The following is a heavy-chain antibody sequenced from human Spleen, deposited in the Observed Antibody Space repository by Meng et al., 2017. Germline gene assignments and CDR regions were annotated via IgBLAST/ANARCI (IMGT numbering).Heavy chain of an antibody. CDR1: KFSFSTYY. CDR3: ARSGSGSYSYYYYGMDV. CDR2: IALTGGST. Sequence: ASVKVSCKVSKFSFSTYYIHWVRQAPGQGLEWMGVIALTGGSTSYAENFQDRVTITRDTSTSTVYMELSSLRSEDTAVYYCARSGSGSYSYYYYGMDVWGQGTMVTVSS. D-gene: IGHD3-10*01. J-gene: IGHJ6*02. V-gene: IGHV1-46*01.